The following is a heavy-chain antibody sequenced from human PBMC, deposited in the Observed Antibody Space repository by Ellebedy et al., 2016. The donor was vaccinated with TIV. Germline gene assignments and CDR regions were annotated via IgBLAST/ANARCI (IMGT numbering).Heavy chain of an antibody. Sequence: GGSLRLXXKASGYTFTDHWVAWVRQMPGKGLEWMGIIYVDDSDTRYSPSFRGQVTISVDKSINTAYLHWRTLKASDTAMYFCARHPGIAGGADLWGQGTLVTVSS. V-gene: IGHV5-51*01. CDR2: IYVDDSDT. CDR3: ARHPGIAGGADL. D-gene: IGHD1-14*01. J-gene: IGHJ5*02. CDR1: GYTFTDHW.